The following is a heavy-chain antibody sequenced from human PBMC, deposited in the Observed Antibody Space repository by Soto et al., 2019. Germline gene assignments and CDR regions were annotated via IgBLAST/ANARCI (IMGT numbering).Heavy chain of an antibody. V-gene: IGHV3-74*01. D-gene: IGHD2-2*01. CDR1: GFPFGPFY. CDR3: ARDRGYPDSFDI. CDR2: INGDGTTT. J-gene: IGHJ3*02. Sequence: EVQLVESGGGLIQPGESLRLSCAASGFPFGPFYMHWVRQAPGKGLKWVSHINGDGTTTVYADSVKGRFTISRDNAKNTLYLQMTSLRAEDTAVYYCARDRGYPDSFDIWGQGTMVTVSS.